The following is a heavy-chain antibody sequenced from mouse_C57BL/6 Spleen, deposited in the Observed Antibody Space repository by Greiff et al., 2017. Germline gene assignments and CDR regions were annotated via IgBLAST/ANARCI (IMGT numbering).Heavy chain of an antibody. V-gene: IGHV1-9*01. CDR1: GYTFTGYW. J-gene: IGHJ2*01. D-gene: IGHD1-1*01. Sequence: VQLQQSGAELMKPGASVKLSCKASGYTFTGYWIEWVKQRPGHGLEWIGEIFPGSGSTNYNEKFKGKATFTVDKSSNTAYMQLSSLTTEDSAISYGERKWYYYGSSAAYFDYWGQGTTLTVFS. CDR3: ERKWYYYGSSAAYFDY. CDR2: IFPGSGST.